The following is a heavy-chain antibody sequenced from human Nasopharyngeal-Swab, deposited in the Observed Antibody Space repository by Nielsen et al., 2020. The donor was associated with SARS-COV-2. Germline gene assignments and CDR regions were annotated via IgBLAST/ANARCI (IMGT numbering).Heavy chain of an antibody. Sequence: VRRVPGKGLEWVSAISGSGGSTYYADSVKGRFTISRDNSKNTLYLQMNSLRAEDTAVYYCAKSVWFDPWGQGTLVTVSS. V-gene: IGHV3-23*01. J-gene: IGHJ5*02. CDR2: ISGSGGST. CDR3: AKSVWFDP.